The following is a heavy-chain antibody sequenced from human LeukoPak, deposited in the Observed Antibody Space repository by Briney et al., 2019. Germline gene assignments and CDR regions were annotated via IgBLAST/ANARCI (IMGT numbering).Heavy chain of an antibody. J-gene: IGHJ5*02. CDR3: AREGGYCSSTSCPWGVWFDP. CDR1: GGSFSGYY. V-gene: IGHV4-4*08. CDR2: IYTSGST. Sequence: SETLSLTCAVYGGSFSGYYWSWIRQPPGKGLEWIGRIYTSGSTNYNPSLKSRVTISVDTSKNRFSLKLSSVTAADTAVYYCAREGGYCSSTSCPWGVWFDPWGQGTLVTVSS. D-gene: IGHD2-2*01.